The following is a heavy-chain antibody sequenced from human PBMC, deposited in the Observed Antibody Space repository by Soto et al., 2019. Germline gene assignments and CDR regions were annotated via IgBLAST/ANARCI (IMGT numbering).Heavy chain of an antibody. D-gene: IGHD2-2*02. CDR1: RCSISSGGYY. Sequence: SETLSLTCPVSRCSISSGGYYWNWIRQHPGKGLEWIGYIYYSGNTYYNPSLKSRVTISVDTSKDQFSLKLTSVTAADTAIYYCARQPFCTSAKCYRGSYYYYYAMDVWGQGTTVTVS. V-gene: IGHV4-31*03. J-gene: IGHJ6*02. CDR2: IYYSGNT. CDR3: ARQPFCTSAKCYRGSYYYYYAMDV.